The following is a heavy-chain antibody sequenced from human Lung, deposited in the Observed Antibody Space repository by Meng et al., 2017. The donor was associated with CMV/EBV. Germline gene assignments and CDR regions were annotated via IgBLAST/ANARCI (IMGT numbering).Heavy chain of an antibody. D-gene: IGHD2-2*02. CDR3: AREVEGGYCSSTSCYTYNWCDP. CDR1: GGSISSGDYY. V-gene: IGHV4-30-4*08. Sequence: LRPSCTVSGGSISSGDYYWSWIRQPPGKGLEWIGYIYYSGSTYYNPSLKSRVTISVDTSKNQFSLKLSSVTAADTAVYYCAREVEGGYCSSTSCYTYNWCDPWGHGTXVTVAS. J-gene: IGHJ5*02. CDR2: IYYSGST.